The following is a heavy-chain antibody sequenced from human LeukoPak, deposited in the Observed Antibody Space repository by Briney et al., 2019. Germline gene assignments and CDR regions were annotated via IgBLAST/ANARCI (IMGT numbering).Heavy chain of an antibody. D-gene: IGHD3-3*01. V-gene: IGHV3-33*01. CDR1: GFTFSSYG. CDR3: ACSITWAPEVPY. Sequence: QSGGSLRLSCAASGFTFSSYGMHWVRQAPGKGLEWVAVIWYDGSNKYYADSVKGRFTISRDNSKNTLYLQMNSLRAEDTAVYYCACSITWAPEVPYWGQGTLVTVSS. J-gene: IGHJ4*02. CDR2: IWYDGSNK.